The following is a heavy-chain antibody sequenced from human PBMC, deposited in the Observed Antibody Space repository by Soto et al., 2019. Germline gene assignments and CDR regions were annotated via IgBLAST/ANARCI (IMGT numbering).Heavy chain of an antibody. CDR3: ARAYSPQSGIQLWVPGYYYYGMDV. J-gene: IGHJ6*02. Sequence: SETLSLTCTVSGGSIISGDYYWSWIRQPPGKGLEWIGYIYYSGSTYYNPSLKSRVTISVDTSKNQFSLKLSSATAADTAVYYCARAYSPQSGIQLWVPGYYYYGMDVWGQGTTVTVSS. D-gene: IGHD5-18*01. CDR1: GGSIISGDYY. CDR2: IYYSGST. V-gene: IGHV4-30-4*01.